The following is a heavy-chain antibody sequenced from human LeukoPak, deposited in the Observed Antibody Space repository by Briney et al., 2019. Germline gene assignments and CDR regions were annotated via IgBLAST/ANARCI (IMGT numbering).Heavy chain of an antibody. Sequence: AAVKVSRKASVYTFSRYGISWVRQAPGQGLEWMGWTSVYNGHTKHAQKVQGRGTMITNTSTSTVYMELRILISDDTGVYYCARGQTNRLLSVGELVSNINLFDYWGQGTLVTVSS. J-gene: IGHJ4*02. D-gene: IGHD3-10*01. V-gene: IGHV1-18*01. CDR1: VYTFSRYG. CDR3: ARGQTNRLLSVGELVSNINLFDY. CDR2: TSVYNGHT.